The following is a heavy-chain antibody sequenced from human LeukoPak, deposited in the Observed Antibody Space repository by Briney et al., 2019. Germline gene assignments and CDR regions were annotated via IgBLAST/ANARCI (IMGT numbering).Heavy chain of an antibody. J-gene: IGHJ4*02. CDR1: GFTFSSYW. V-gene: IGHV3-7*01. Sequence: GGSLRLSCTASGFTFSSYWMSWVRQAPGKGLEWVANIKQDGSEKYYVDSVKGRFTISRDNAKNSLYLQMNSLRAEDTAVYYCARDLGYGSGSFFDYWGQGTLVTVSS. CDR3: ARDLGYGSGSFFDY. CDR2: IKQDGSEK. D-gene: IGHD3-10*01.